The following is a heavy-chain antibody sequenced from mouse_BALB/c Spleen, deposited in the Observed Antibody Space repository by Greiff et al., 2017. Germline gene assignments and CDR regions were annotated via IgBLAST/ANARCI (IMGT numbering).Heavy chain of an antibody. Sequence: EVQLVESGGGLVQPGGSRKLSCAASGFTFSSFGMHWVRQAPEKGLEWVAYISSGSSTIYYADTLKGRFTISRDNPKNTPFLQMTSLTSEDTAMYYCARGGYLYYFDYWGQGTTLTVSS. J-gene: IGHJ2*01. CDR3: ARGGYLYYFDY. CDR2: ISSGSSTI. CDR1: GFTFSSFG. V-gene: IGHV5-17*02. D-gene: IGHD2-2*01.